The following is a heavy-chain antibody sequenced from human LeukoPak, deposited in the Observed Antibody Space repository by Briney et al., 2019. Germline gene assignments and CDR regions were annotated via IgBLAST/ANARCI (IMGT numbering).Heavy chain of an antibody. D-gene: IGHD6-19*01. CDR1: GFIFSSYG. CDR2: IRHDESKK. J-gene: IGHJ4*02. CDR3: AQDLWVAVIGDFDY. Sequence: GGSLGLSCAASGFIFSSYGMHWVRQAPGKGLEWEAFIRHDESKKYYADSVKGRFTISRDNSENTLYLQMNSLRAEDTAVYYCAQDLWVAVIGDFDYWGQGTLVTVSS. V-gene: IGHV3-30*02.